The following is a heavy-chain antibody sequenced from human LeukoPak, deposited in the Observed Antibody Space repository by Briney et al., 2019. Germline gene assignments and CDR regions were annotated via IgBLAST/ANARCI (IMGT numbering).Heavy chain of an antibody. V-gene: IGHV3-30*03. Sequence: QTGGSLRLSCAASGFTFSSYSMNWVRQAPGKGLEWVAVISYDGSNKYYADSVKGRFTISRDNSKNTLYLQMNSLRAEDTAVYYCARCGSYLNYYYMDVWGKGTTVTVSS. CDR3: ARCGSYLNYYYMDV. CDR1: GFTFSSYS. CDR2: ISYDGSNK. D-gene: IGHD1-26*01. J-gene: IGHJ6*03.